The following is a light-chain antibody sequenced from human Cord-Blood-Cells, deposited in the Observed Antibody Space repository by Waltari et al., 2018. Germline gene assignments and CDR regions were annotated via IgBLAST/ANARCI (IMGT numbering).Light chain of an antibody. CDR1: QSVSSSY. J-gene: IGKJ3*01. CDR3: QQYGSSPPIT. V-gene: IGKV3-20*01. CDR2: GAS. Sequence: EIVLTQSPGTLSLSPGERATLSCRASQSVSSSYLAWYQQKPGQAPRLLIYGASSRATGIPDRFSGSGSRTYFTLTISRLEPEDFAVYYCQQYGSSPPITFGPGTKVDIK.